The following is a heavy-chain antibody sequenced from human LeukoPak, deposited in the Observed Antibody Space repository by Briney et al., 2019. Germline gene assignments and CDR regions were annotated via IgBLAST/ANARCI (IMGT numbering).Heavy chain of an antibody. CDR3: ARLGPAAGTSFDY. J-gene: IGHJ4*02. CDR1: AGSISNYY. CDR2: ISYSGST. Sequence: SETLSLTCTVSAGSISNYYWSWLPQPPGQGLEWIGYISYSGSTNYNPSLKSRATISVDTSKNQFSLKLSSVTAADTAVYYCARLGPAAGTSFDYWGQGTLVTVSS. D-gene: IGHD6-13*01. V-gene: IGHV4-59*08.